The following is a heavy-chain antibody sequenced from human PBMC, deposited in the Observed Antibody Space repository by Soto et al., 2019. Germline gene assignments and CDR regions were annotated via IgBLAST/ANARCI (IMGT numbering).Heavy chain of an antibody. V-gene: IGHV3-21*01. CDR1: GFTFSSYS. CDR3: ARDIHPPPPTGESY. D-gene: IGHD2-8*02. CDR2: ISSSSSYI. Sequence: GGSLRLSCAASGFTFSSYSMNWVRQAPGKGLEWVSSISSSSSYIYYADSVKGRFTISRDNAKNSLYLQMNSLRAEDTAVYYCARDIHPPPPTGESYWGQGTLVTVSS. J-gene: IGHJ4*02.